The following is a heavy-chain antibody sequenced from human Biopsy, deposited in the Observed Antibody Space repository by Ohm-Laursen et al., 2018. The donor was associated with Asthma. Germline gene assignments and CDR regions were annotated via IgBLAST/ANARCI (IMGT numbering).Heavy chain of an antibody. J-gene: IGHJ3*02. V-gene: IGHV3-33*06. CDR2: IWYDGSNK. CDR1: GFTFSGYG. D-gene: IGHD2-2*01. Sequence: RSLRLSCSASGFTFSGYGMHWVRQAPGKGLEWVAVIWYDGSNKYYADSVKGRFTISRDNSKNTLYLQMNSLRAEDTAVYYCAKVYAYAYHYDAFDIWGQGTMVTVSS. CDR3: AKVYAYAYHYDAFDI.